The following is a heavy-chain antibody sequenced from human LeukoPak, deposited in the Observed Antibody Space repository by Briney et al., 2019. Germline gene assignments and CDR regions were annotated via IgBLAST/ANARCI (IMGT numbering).Heavy chain of an antibody. Sequence: ASVKVSCKASGYTFTGYYMHWVRQAPGQGLEWMGWINPNSGGTNYAQKFQGRVTMTRDTSISTAYMELSRLRSDDTAVYYCARMGMVATPSLYFDYWGQGILVTVSS. CDR3: ARMGMVATPSLYFDY. CDR2: INPNSGGT. V-gene: IGHV1-2*02. J-gene: IGHJ4*02. CDR1: GYTFTGYY. D-gene: IGHD5-12*01.